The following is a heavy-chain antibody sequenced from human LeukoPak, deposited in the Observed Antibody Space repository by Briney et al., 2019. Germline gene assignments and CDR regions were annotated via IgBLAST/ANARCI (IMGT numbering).Heavy chain of an antibody. V-gene: IGHV3-53*04. CDR3: ASRYGDYGYGMDV. Sequence: GGSLRLSCAASGFTVSGNYTSWVRQAPGKGLKWVSFTYSGGSTYYAESVKGRFTVSRHNSKNTLYLQMNSLRGEDTAVYYCASRYGDYGYGMDVWGQGTTVTVSS. CDR2: TYSGGST. CDR1: GFTVSGNY. D-gene: IGHD4-17*01. J-gene: IGHJ6*02.